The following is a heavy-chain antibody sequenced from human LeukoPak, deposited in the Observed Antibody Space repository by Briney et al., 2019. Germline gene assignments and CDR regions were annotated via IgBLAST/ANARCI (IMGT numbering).Heavy chain of an antibody. V-gene: IGHV3-9*01. CDR1: GFTFDDYA. J-gene: IGHJ5*02. CDR2: ISWNSGSI. D-gene: IGHD1-1*01. Sequence: GRSLRVSCAASGFTFDDYAMHWVREAPGKGLQWVSGISWNSGSIGYADSVKGRFTISRDNAKNSLYLHMNSLRAEDTALYYCAKEAIRYNWNRGWFDPWGQGTLVTVSS. CDR3: AKEAIRYNWNRGWFDP.